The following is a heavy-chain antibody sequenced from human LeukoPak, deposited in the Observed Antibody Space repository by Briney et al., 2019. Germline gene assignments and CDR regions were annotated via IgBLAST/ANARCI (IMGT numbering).Heavy chain of an antibody. Sequence: GASVKVSCKASGYTFTSYGINWVRQAPGQGLEWMGWISGYNGNTNYAQKLQGRVTMTTDTSTSTAYMELRSLRSDDTAVYYCARGAYYYDSSGYGFDYWGQGTLVTVSS. CDR3: ARGAYYYDSSGYGFDY. J-gene: IGHJ4*02. CDR1: GYTFTSYG. CDR2: ISGYNGNT. V-gene: IGHV1-18*01. D-gene: IGHD3-22*01.